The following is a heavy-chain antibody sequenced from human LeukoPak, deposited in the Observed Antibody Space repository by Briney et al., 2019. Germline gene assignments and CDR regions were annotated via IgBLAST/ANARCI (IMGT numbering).Heavy chain of an antibody. Sequence: GGSLRLSCAASGFTFSRYAMHWVRQAPGKGLEWMAIISYDGNNKYYADSVKGRFTISRDNSRSTLYLQMNSLRVEDTAVYYCARDGDYYGSGTFCFDYWGQGTLVTVSS. D-gene: IGHD3-10*01. V-gene: IGHV3-30-3*01. CDR2: ISYDGNNK. CDR1: GFTFSRYA. J-gene: IGHJ4*02. CDR3: ARDGDYYGSGTFCFDY.